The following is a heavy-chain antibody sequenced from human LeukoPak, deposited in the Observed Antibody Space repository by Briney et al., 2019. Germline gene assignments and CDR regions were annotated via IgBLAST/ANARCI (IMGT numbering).Heavy chain of an antibody. J-gene: IGHJ3*02. CDR2: ITSTGSTI. D-gene: IGHD2-2*01. CDR1: GFTFSDYY. CDR3: AKDSGGRNVVWGAFDI. Sequence: PGGSLRLSCAASGFTFSDYYMSWIRQAPGKGLEWVSYITSTGSTIFYTDSVKGRFTVSRDNAKNSLYLQMNSLRAEDTAVYYCAKDSGGRNVVWGAFDIWGQGTVVTVSS. V-gene: IGHV3-11*01.